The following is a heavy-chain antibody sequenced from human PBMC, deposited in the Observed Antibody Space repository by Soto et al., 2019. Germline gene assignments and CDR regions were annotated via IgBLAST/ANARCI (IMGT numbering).Heavy chain of an antibody. D-gene: IGHD2-8*01. Sequence: GGSLRLSCAASELTVSSNYMAWVRQAPGKGLEWVSLLYSGGRTYYADSVKGRFTISRDDSKDTLYLQMNSLRADDTAVYYCARVVSYEGADHWGQGTLVTVSS. CDR3: ARVVSYEGADH. J-gene: IGHJ4*02. V-gene: IGHV3-53*01. CDR1: ELTVSSNY. CDR2: LYSGGRT.